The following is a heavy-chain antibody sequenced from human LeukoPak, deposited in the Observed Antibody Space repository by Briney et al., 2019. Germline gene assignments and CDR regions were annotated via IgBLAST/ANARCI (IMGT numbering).Heavy chain of an antibody. V-gene: IGHV3-23*01. CDR2: LSCLDASCTE. Sequence: TQGSLRLSCAASGFTFCTFDMSWVRQAPGKGLEWVSTLSCLDASCTEYYSDSVKGRFSISRDKSKSTLSLQVNSLRVEDTAMYYCVRDSEGSFDYWGQGTLVTVSS. CDR1: GFTFCTFD. J-gene: IGHJ4*02. D-gene: IGHD3-10*01. CDR3: VRDSEGSFDY.